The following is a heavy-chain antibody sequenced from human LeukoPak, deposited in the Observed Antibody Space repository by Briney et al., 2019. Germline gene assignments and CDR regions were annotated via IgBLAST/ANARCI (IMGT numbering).Heavy chain of an antibody. V-gene: IGHV1-2*02. CDR1: GYTFTGYY. D-gene: IGHD6-6*01. J-gene: IGHJ6*03. CDR3: ARAAARGVYYYYYMDV. Sequence: VSVKVSCKASGYTFTGYYMHWVRQAPGQGLEWMGWINPNSGGTNYAQKFQGRVTMTRDTSISTAYMELSRLRSDDTAVYYCARAAARGVYYYYYMDVWGKGTTVTVSS. CDR2: INPNSGGT.